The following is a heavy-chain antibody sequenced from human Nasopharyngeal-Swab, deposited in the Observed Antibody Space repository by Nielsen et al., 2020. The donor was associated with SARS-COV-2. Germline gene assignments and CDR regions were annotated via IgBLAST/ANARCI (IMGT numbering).Heavy chain of an antibody. CDR2: IWADGSTQ. D-gene: IGHD3-22*01. CDR1: GFRFSDHA. J-gene: IGHJ3*02. V-gene: IGHV3-33*01. Sequence: GESLKISCAASGFRFSDHAMHWVRQAPGKGLEWVTFIWADGSTQDYADSVKGRFTISRDNSKDTVYLQMNGLRAEDTAVYYCARDDSSPHVRAFDIWGQGTMVTVSS. CDR3: ARDDSSPHVRAFDI.